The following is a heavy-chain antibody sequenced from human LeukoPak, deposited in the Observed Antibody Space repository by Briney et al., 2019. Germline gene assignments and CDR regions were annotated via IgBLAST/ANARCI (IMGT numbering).Heavy chain of an antibody. J-gene: IGHJ4*02. CDR1: GGSISSSSYY. Sequence: PSETLSLTCTVSGGSISSSSYYWGWIRQPPGKGLEWIGSIYYSGSTYYNPSLKSRVTISVDTSKNQFSLKLSSVTAADTAVYYCARDMGGDYWGQGTLVTVSS. CDR3: ARDMGGDY. CDR2: IYYSGST. D-gene: IGHD3-10*01. V-gene: IGHV4-39*02.